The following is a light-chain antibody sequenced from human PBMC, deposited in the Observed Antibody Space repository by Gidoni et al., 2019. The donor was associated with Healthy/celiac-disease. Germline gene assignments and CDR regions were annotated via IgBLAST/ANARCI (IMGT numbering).Light chain of an antibody. CDR1: QGISSY. J-gene: IGKJ4*01. V-gene: IGKV1-9*01. CDR2: AAS. Sequence: DIQLTQSPSFLSASVGDRVTITCRASQGISSYLAWYQQKPGKAPKLLIYAASTLQSGVPSRFSGSGSGTEFSLTISSLQPEDFATYHCQQLNSYPFFGGGTKVEIK. CDR3: QQLNSYPF.